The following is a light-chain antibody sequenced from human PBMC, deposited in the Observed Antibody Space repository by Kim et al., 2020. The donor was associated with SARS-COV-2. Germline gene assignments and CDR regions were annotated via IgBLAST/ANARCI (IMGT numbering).Light chain of an antibody. Sequence: ATVEDRLTITCQASQDINNYLNWYQQKPGKAPKLLIYDASILETGVPSRFSGSGSGTDFTFTITSLQPDDIATYYCQQFDDLPITFGGGTKVDIK. CDR1: QDINNY. V-gene: IGKV1-33*01. J-gene: IGKJ4*01. CDR2: DAS. CDR3: QQFDDLPIT.